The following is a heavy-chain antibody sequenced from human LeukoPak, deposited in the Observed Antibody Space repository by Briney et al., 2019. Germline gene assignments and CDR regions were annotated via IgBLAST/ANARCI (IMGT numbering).Heavy chain of an antibody. CDR1: GFTFSNYA. V-gene: IGHV3-30-3*01. J-gene: IGHJ4*02. D-gene: IGHD3-10*01. CDR3: ASSPGAYFDC. CDR2: VSYDGSNK. Sequence: PGGSLRLSCAASGFTFSNYAMHWVRQAPGEGLEWVAVVSYDGSNKYYADSAKGRFTISRDNSKNTLYLQMNSLRAEDTAVYYCASSPGAYFDCWGQGTLVTVSS.